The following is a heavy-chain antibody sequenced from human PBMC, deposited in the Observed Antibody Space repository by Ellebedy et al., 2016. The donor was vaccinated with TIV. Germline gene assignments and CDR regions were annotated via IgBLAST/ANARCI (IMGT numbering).Heavy chain of an antibody. CDR3: AAAAGAGDDAFDI. J-gene: IGHJ3*02. V-gene: IGHV3-48*01. CDR1: GFTFIIYS. CDR2: ISSSSRTI. Sequence: GGSLRLSXAASGFTFIIYSLNWVRQAPGKGLEWVSYISSSSRTIYYADSVKGRLTISRDNAKNSLYLQMNSLRAEDTAVYYCAAAAGAGDDAFDIWGQGTMVTVSS. D-gene: IGHD6-13*01.